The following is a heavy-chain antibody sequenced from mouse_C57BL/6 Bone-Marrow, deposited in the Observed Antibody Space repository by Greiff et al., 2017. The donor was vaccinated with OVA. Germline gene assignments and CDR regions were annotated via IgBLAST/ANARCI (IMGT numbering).Heavy chain of an antibody. D-gene: IGHD1-1*02. Sequence: VQLKQPGAELVKPGASVKLSCKASGYTFTSYWMHWVKQRPGQGLEWIGMIHPNSGSTNYNEKFKGKATLTVDKSSSTADMQLSSLTSEDAAVYYCARWGGSLFAYGGQGTLVTVSA. CDR3: ARWGGSLFAY. V-gene: IGHV1-64*01. J-gene: IGHJ3*01. CDR2: IHPNSGST. CDR1: GYTFTSYW.